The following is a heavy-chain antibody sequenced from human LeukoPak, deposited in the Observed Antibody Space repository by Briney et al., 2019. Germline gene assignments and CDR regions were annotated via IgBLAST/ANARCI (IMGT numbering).Heavy chain of an antibody. CDR3: ARVARTAVGIRYYFDE. Sequence: ASVKVSCKASGYNLINYGISWVRQAPGQGLDWMGWISTYNGNSIYAQKFQGRVTMTTDTSTSTGYMDLRSLTSDDTAVYYCARVARTAVGIRYYFDEWGQGTLVSVSS. V-gene: IGHV1-18*01. J-gene: IGHJ4*02. D-gene: IGHD1-14*01. CDR1: GYNLINYG. CDR2: ISTYNGNS.